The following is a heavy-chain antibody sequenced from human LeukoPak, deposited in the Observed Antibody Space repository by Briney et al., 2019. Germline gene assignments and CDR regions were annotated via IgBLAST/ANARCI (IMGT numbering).Heavy chain of an antibody. CDR1: GYTFTSYD. CDR3: TRGHSAD. CDR2: MNPNSGNT. J-gene: IGHJ1*01. Sequence: VAPVKVSCKASGYTFTSYDITWVRQATGQGLEWMGWMNPNSGNTGYAQKFQGRVTMTRNTSISTAYMDLSSLRSEDTAVYYCTRGHSADWGQGTLVTVSS. D-gene: IGHD6-19*01. V-gene: IGHV1-8*01.